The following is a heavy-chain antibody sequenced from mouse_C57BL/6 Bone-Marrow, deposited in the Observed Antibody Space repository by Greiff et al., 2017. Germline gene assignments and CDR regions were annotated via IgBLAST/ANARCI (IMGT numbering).Heavy chain of an antibody. V-gene: IGHV5-6*01. J-gene: IGHJ1*03. CDR3: ARHGYFDV. CDR2: ISSGGSYT. CDR1: GFTFSSYG. Sequence: EVKLVESGGDLVKPGGSLKLSCAASGFTFSSYGMSWVRQTPDKRLEWVATISSGGSYTYYPDSVKGRFTTSRDNAKNTLYLQMSSLKSEDTAMYYCARHGYFDVWGTGTTVTVSS.